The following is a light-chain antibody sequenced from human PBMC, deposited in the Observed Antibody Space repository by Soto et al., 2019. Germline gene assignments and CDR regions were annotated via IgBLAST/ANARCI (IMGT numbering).Light chain of an antibody. CDR3: QQYNSYSHT. CDR1: QSVGTY. V-gene: IGKV1-39*01. CDR2: VAS. Sequence: DIQMTQSPSSLSASVGDRVTITCRASQSVGTYVSWYQQKEGKAPKLLINVASTLQSGVASTFSGSGSGTDFTLAISSLQPEDFATYYCQQYNSYSHTFGQGTKLEIK. J-gene: IGKJ2*01.